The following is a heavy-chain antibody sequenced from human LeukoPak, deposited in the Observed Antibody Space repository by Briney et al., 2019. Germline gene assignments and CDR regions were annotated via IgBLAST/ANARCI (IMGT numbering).Heavy chain of an antibody. D-gene: IGHD6-13*01. V-gene: IGHV3-30*04. CDR3: AKDPSYTAAGIDY. Sequence: GRSLRLSCAASGFTFSSYAMHWVRQAPGKGLEWVAIISYDGSNKYYADSMRGRFTISRDNSKNTLDLQMSSLRAEDTAVYYCAKDPSYTAAGIDYWGQGTLVTVSS. CDR1: GFTFSSYA. J-gene: IGHJ4*02. CDR2: ISYDGSNK.